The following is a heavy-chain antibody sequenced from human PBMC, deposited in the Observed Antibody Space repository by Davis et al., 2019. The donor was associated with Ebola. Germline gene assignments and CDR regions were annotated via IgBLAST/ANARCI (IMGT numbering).Heavy chain of an antibody. D-gene: IGHD4-11*01. Sequence: GESLKISCAASGFTFSSYWMHWVRQAPGKGLVWVSRINSDGSTTGYADSVKGRFTISRDNSKNTLYLQMNSLRAEDTAVYYCAKDQYEAVTHDLYYYYYGMDVWGKGTTVTVSS. V-gene: IGHV3-74*01. CDR3: AKDQYEAVTHDLYYYYYGMDV. J-gene: IGHJ6*04. CDR2: INSDGSTT. CDR1: GFTFSSYW.